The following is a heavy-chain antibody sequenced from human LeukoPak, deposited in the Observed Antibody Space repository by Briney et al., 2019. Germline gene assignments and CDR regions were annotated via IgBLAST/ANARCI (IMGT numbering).Heavy chain of an antibody. CDR2: INHSGST. Sequence: SETLSLTCAVYGGSFSGYYWSWIRQPPGKGLEWIGEINHSGSTNYNPSPKSRVTISVDTSKNQFSLKLSSVTAADTAVYYCAREVVVAATGYNWFDPWGQGTLVTVSS. CDR3: AREVVVAATGYNWFDP. V-gene: IGHV4-34*01. CDR1: GGSFSGYY. D-gene: IGHD2-15*01. J-gene: IGHJ5*02.